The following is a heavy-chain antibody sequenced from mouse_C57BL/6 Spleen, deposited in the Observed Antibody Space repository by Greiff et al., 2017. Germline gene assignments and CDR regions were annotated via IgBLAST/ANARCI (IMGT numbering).Heavy chain of an antibody. CDR2: IHPNSGIT. Sequence: QVQLQQPGAELVKPGASVKLSCKASGYTFTSYWMHWVKQRPGQGLEWIGMIHPNSGITNYNEKFKSKATLTVDKSSSPAYMQLSSLTSEDSAVYYCARDPSYYYGSSNYFDYWGQGTTLTVSS. D-gene: IGHD1-1*01. J-gene: IGHJ2*01. CDR3: ARDPSYYYGSSNYFDY. CDR1: GYTFTSYW. V-gene: IGHV1-64*01.